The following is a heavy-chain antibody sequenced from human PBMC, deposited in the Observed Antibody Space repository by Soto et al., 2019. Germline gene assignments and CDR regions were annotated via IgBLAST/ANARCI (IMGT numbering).Heavy chain of an antibody. CDR2: ISYDGSNK. V-gene: IGHV3-30-3*01. Sequence: GGSLRLSCAASGFTFSSYAMHWVRKAPGKGLEWVAVISYDGSNKYYADSVKGRFTISRDNSKNTLYLQMNSLRAEDTAVYYCAREVYCGGDCYHDGSFDYWGQGTLVTVSS. J-gene: IGHJ4*02. CDR3: AREVYCGGDCYHDGSFDY. CDR1: GFTFSSYA. D-gene: IGHD2-21*02.